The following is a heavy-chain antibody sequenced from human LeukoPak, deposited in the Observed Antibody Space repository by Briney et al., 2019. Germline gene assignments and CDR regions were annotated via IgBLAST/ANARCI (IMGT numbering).Heavy chain of an antibody. D-gene: IGHD2-2*01. CDR1: GFYVNTNY. J-gene: IGHJ3*02. V-gene: IGHV3-53*01. CDR2: IYSGGTT. CDR3: ARVGARYCSSTSCSPDAFDI. Sequence: GGSLRLSCAASGFYVNTNYMNWVRQAPGKGLEWVSVIYSGGTTYYADSVKGRFTISRDNSKNTVYLQMNSLRVEDTAVYYCARVGARYCSSTSCSPDAFDIWGQGTMVTVSS.